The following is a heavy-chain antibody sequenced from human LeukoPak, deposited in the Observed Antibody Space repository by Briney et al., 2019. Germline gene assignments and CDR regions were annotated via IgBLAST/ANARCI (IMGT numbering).Heavy chain of an antibody. Sequence: GGSLRLSCAASGFTFSSYGMHWVGQAPGKGLEWVSHISSFSNFRSYADSVKGRFTISRDNAKNSLYLQVNSLRAEDTAVYYCARPTIAAAGNFECWGQGTLVTVSS. CDR1: GFTFSSYG. D-gene: IGHD6-13*01. J-gene: IGHJ4*02. CDR3: ARPTIAAAGNFEC. V-gene: IGHV3-21*05. CDR2: ISSFSNFR.